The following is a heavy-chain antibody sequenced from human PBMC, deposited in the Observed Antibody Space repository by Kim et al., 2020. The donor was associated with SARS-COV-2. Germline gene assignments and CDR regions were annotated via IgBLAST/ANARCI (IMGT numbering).Heavy chain of an antibody. CDR3: AKGSYGSGSYYKSAFDI. J-gene: IGHJ3*02. Sequence: VKGRFTISRDNSKNTLYLQMNSLRAEDTAVYYCAKGSYGSGSYYKSAFDIWGQGTMVTVSS. D-gene: IGHD3-10*01. V-gene: IGHV3-23*01.